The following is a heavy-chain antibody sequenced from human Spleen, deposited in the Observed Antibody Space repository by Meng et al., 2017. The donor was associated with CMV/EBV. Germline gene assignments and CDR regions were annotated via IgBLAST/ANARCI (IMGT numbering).Heavy chain of an antibody. Sequence: GESLKISCAASGFTSSNYVMHWVRQAPGKGLEWVAVISSDGTNKYYADSVKGRFTISRDNSKNTLFLQMNSLRIDDTTVYYCAREADDAHAFDIWGQGTMVTVSS. J-gene: IGHJ3*02. CDR1: GFTSSNYV. D-gene: IGHD2-2*01. V-gene: IGHV3-30-3*01. CDR3: AREADDAHAFDI. CDR2: ISSDGTNK.